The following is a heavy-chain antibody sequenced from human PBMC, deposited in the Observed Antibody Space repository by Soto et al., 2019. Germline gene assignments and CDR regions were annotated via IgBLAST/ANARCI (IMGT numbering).Heavy chain of an antibody. CDR1: GYTFRSYG. D-gene: IGHD2-8*01. CDR3: ARIPNERGGWFDP. Sequence: QVQLVQSGPEVKKPGASVKVSCKASGYTFRSYGISWVRQAPGQGLEWMGWTNVYNGNTNDAQKSQGRVTMTTDTSTSTAYKKQRILESDETAVYCCARIPNERGGWFDPWGQGTLVTVSS. CDR2: TNVYNGNT. V-gene: IGHV1-18*01. J-gene: IGHJ5*02.